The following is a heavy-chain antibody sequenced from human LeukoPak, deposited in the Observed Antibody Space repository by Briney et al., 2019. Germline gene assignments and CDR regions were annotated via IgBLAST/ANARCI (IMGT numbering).Heavy chain of an antibody. V-gene: IGHV4-39*01. J-gene: IGHJ6*03. CDR2: INYSGRT. CDR1: GGSISSSSYY. CDR3: ARHPYYGSVNYYYYYYMDV. D-gene: IGHD3-10*01. Sequence: SETLSLTCTVSGGSISSSSYYWGWIRQPPGKGLEWIGSINYSGRTYYNPSLKRRVTILVDTFKNQLLLKLSSVTAADTAVYYCARHPYYGSVNYYYYYYMDVWGKGTTVTISS.